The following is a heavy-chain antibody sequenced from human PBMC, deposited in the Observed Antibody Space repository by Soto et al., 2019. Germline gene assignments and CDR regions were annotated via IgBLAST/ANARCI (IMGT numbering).Heavy chain of an antibody. J-gene: IGHJ4*02. CDR2: IFYTGST. D-gene: IGHD5-12*01. Sequence: SETLSLTCSVSGGTINSGDYFWSWIRQPPGKGLEWIGSIFYTGSTYYSPSLKSRASMSMDTSKTLFSLRLRSLTAADTAVYFCARVKATLYRHYYFDYWGQGTPVTVSS. CDR1: GGTINSGDYF. V-gene: IGHV4-30-4*01. CDR3: ARVKATLYRHYYFDY.